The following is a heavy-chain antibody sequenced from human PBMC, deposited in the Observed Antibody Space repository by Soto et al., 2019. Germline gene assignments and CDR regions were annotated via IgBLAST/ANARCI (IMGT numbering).Heavy chain of an antibody. V-gene: IGHV5-51*01. CDR2: IYPGDSDT. CDR3: ARQGATVAATPTTPCDY. CDR1: GYSFTSYW. J-gene: IGHJ4*02. D-gene: IGHD2-15*01. Sequence: GESLKISCKGSGYSFTSYWIGWVRQMPGKGLEWMGIIYPGDSDTRYSPSFQGQVTISADKSISTAYLQWSSLKASDTAMYYCARQGATVAATPTTPCDYWGQGTLVTVSS.